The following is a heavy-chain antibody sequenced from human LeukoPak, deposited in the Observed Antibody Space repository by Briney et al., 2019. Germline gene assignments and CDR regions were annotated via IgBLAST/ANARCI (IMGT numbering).Heavy chain of an antibody. CDR3: ARVGYSSDYYFDY. J-gene: IGHJ4*02. CDR2: INPNSGGT. Sequence: SVQVSCKASRYTFTGYYMHWVRPAPGQGLEWMGWINPNSGGTNYAQKFQGRVTMTRDTSISTAYMELSRLRSDDTAAYYCARVGYSSDYYFDYWGQGTLVTVSS. CDR1: RYTFTGYY. V-gene: IGHV1-2*02. D-gene: IGHD5-18*01.